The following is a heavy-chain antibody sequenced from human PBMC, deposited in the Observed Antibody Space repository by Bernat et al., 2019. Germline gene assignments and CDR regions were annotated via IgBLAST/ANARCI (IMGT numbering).Heavy chain of an antibody. D-gene: IGHD1-26*01. Sequence: QVQLQESGPGLGKPSGTLSLTCDVSGDSITSIYWWGWVRQPPGKGLEWIGEFHHSGTINYNPSLKNRVTISVDKSQNQFSLRVTSVTAADTAVYYCVKQGAYCLEYWGQGTLVAVSS. CDR3: VKQGAYCLEY. CDR2: FHHSGTI. CDR1: GDSITSIYW. J-gene: IGHJ4*02. V-gene: IGHV4-4*02.